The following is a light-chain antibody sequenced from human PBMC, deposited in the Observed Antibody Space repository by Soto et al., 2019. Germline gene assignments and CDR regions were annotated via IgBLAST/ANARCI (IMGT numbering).Light chain of an antibody. CDR2: DAS. J-gene: IGKJ4*01. Sequence: DIQMTQSPSSLSASVRDRVTITCQASQDISNYLNWYQQKPGKAPKLLIYDASNLETGVTSRFSGSGSGTNSTLTISSLQPEDIATYYCQQYDNLALSFGGGTKVEIK. CDR1: QDISNY. V-gene: IGKV1-33*01. CDR3: QQYDNLALS.